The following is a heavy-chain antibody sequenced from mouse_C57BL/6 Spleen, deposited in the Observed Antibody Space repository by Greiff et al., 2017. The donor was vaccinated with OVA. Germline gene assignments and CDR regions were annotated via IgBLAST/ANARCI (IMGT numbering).Heavy chain of an antibody. J-gene: IGHJ2*01. D-gene: IGHD4-1*01. V-gene: IGHV2-3*01. Sequence: VKLMESGPGLVAPSQSLSITCTVSGFPLTSYGVSWVRQPPGKGLEWLGVIWGDGSTNYHSALISRLSSSKDNSKSQVFLKLNSLQTDDTATYYCAKMGRGDYFDYWGQGTTLTVSS. CDR2: IWGDGST. CDR1: GFPLTSYG. CDR3: AKMGRGDYFDY.